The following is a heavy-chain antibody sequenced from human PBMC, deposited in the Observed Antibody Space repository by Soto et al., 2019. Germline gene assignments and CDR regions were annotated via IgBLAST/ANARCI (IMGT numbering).Heavy chain of an antibody. CDR2: IYYSGST. CDR1: GGSISSGGYY. J-gene: IGHJ4*02. Sequence: SETLSLTCTVSGGSISSGGYYWSWIRQHPGKGLEWIGYIYYSGSTYYNPSLKSRVTISVDTSKNQFSLKLSSVTAADTAVYYCARDLAVAGHFDYWGQGTLVTVSS. D-gene: IGHD6-19*01. V-gene: IGHV4-31*03. CDR3: ARDLAVAGHFDY.